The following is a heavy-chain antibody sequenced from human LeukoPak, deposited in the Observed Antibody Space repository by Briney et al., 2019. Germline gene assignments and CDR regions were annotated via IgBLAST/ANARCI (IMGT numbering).Heavy chain of an antibody. CDR2: ISYSGDT. CDR3: ARGSDPAAIPEYYWFDP. J-gene: IGHJ5*02. D-gene: IGHD2-2*02. Sequence: PSETLSLTCTVSGDSITNVNYFWGWFRQPPGKGLEWLGTISYSGDTHYSPSLKSRLTISMDTSKSQFSLKLSSVTAADTAVYYCARGSDPAAIPEYYWFDPWGQGTLVTVSS. V-gene: IGHV4-39*01. CDR1: GDSITNVNYF.